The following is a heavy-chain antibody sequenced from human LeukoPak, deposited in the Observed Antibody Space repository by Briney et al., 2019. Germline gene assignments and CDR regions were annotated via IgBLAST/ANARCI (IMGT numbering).Heavy chain of an antibody. V-gene: IGHV3-23*01. CDR3: XXXXXDHRVNWFDP. CDR2: ITGSGATT. Sequence: GGSLRLSCAASGFVFSAYAMSWVRQVPGKGLEWVSGITGSGATTYYADSVKGRFTISRDNSKNTLYLQMNNLRGEDTAVYYCXXXXXDHRVNWFDPWGQGTLVTVSS. J-gene: IGHJ5*02. D-gene: IGHD4-11*01. CDR1: GFVFSAYA.